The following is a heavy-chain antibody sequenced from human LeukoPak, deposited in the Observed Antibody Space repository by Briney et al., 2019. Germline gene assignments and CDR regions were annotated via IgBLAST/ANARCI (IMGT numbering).Heavy chain of an antibody. Sequence: GESLKIYCKGSGYSFTSYWIGWVRQMPGKGLEWMGIIYPGDSDTRYSPSFQGQVTISADKSISTAYLQWSSLKASDTAMYYCARLEDYVWGSYRSPDYWGQGTLVTVSS. CDR2: IYPGDSDT. CDR3: ARLEDYVWGSYRSPDY. J-gene: IGHJ4*02. CDR1: GYSFTSYW. D-gene: IGHD3-16*02. V-gene: IGHV5-51*01.